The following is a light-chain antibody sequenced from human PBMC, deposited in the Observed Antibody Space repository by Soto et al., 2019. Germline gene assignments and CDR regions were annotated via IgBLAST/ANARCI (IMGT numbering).Light chain of an antibody. V-gene: IGLV2-14*03. CDR2: DVS. J-gene: IGLJ1*01. CDR1: SRDVGGYNY. Sequence: QSALTQPASVSGSPGQSITISCTGTSRDVGGYNYVSWYQHHPGKAPKLMIYDVSNRPSGVSNRFSGSKSGNTASLTISGLQPEDEADYYCCSYTTSNTRQIVFGTGTKLTVL. CDR3: CSYTTSNTRQIV.